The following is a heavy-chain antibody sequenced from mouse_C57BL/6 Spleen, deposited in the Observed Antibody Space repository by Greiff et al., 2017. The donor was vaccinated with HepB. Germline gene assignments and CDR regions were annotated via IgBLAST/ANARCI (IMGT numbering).Heavy chain of an antibody. Sequence: EVKLVESGGGLVKPGGSLKLSCAASGFTFSSYAMSWVRQTPEKRLEWVATISDGGSYTYYPDNVKGRFTISRDNAKNNLYLQMSHLKSEDTAMYYCARAAIYYGYDNDYFDYWGQGTTLTVSS. CDR2: ISDGGSYT. J-gene: IGHJ2*01. CDR3: ARAAIYYGYDNDYFDY. CDR1: GFTFSSYA. D-gene: IGHD2-2*01. V-gene: IGHV5-4*03.